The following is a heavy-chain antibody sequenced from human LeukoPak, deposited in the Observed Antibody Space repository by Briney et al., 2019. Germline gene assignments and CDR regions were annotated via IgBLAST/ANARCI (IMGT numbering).Heavy chain of an antibody. CDR3: ARDVWGRDY. D-gene: IGHD3-16*01. Sequence: KASETLSLTCTVSGGSISSSSYYWGWIRQPPGKGLEWIGSISYSGSTYYNPSLKSRVTISVDTSKNQFSLKLSSVTAADTAVYYCARDVWGRDYWGQGTLVTVSS. J-gene: IGHJ4*02. CDR2: ISYSGST. CDR1: GGSISSSSYY. V-gene: IGHV4-39*07.